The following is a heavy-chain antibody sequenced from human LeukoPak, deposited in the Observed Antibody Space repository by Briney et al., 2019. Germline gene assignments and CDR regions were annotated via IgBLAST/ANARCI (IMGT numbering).Heavy chain of an antibody. D-gene: IGHD1-20*01. CDR3: ALELYNWNEEIYYYYGMDV. J-gene: IGHJ6*02. Sequence: PSETLSLTCTVSGGSISSSSYYWGWIRQPSGKGLEWIGSIYYSGSTYYNPSLKSRVTISVDTSKNQFSLKLSSVTAADTAVYYCALELYNWNEEIYYYYGMDVWGQGTTVTVSS. CDR2: IYYSGST. V-gene: IGHV4-39*01. CDR1: GGSISSSSYY.